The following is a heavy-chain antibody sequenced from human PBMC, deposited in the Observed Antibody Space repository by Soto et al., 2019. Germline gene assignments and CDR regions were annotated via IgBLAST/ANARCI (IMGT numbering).Heavy chain of an antibody. V-gene: IGHV4-30-2*01. Sequence: QLQLQASGSGLVKPSQTLSLTCAVSGGSISSGGYSWSWIRQPPGKVLEWIGYIYHSESTYYNPSLKSRVTISVDRSKNQFSLKLSSVTAADTAVYYCARVPDRWGQGTLVTVSS. D-gene: IGHD2-2*01. CDR1: GGSISSGGYS. CDR3: ARVPDR. J-gene: IGHJ5*02. CDR2: IYHSEST.